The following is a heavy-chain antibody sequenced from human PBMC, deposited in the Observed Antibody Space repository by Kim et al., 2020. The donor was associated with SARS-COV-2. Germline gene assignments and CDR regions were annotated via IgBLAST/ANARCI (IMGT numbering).Heavy chain of an antibody. Sequence: GGSLRLSCAASGFTFSASAMHWVRQASGKGLEWVGRIRSNPNNYATSYAASVTVMFTISRDDSTNTVFRQMDSLKTDDTAVYFCSRHSGKHGHRGLDNW. CDR3: SRHSGKHGHRGLDNW. D-gene: IGHD4-17*01. V-gene: IGHV3-73*01. J-gene: IGHJ5*01. CDR1: GFTFSASA. CDR2: IRSNPNNYAT.